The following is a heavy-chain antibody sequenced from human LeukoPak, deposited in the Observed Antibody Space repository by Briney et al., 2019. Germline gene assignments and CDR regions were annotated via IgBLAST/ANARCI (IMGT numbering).Heavy chain of an antibody. V-gene: IGHV3-23*01. J-gene: IGHJ4*02. D-gene: IGHD1-26*01. CDR1: GFTFTNYD. CDR3: AKGEHQPTLSFDY. CDR2: ISGRGGRT. Sequence: GASLRLSCAASGFTFTNYDMSWVRQAPGQGLDWVSGISGRGGRTYYVDSVKGRFTISRDNSKNTLYLQMNSLRAEDTAVYYCAKGEHQPTLSFDYWGQGTLVTVSS.